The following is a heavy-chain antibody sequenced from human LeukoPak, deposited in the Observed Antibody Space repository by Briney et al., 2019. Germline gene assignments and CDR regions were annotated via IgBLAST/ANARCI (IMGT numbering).Heavy chain of an antibody. V-gene: IGHV4-61*02. Sequence: SQTLSLTCTVSGGSISSGSYYWSWIRQPAGKGLEWIGRIYTSGSTNYNPSLKSRVTISVDTSKNQFSLKLSSVTAADTAVYYCAREPIKLTSGGVIVDDFFDYWGQGTLVTVSS. J-gene: IGHJ4*02. CDR3: AREPIKLTSGGVIVDDFFDY. CDR1: GGSISSGSYY. D-gene: IGHD3-16*02. CDR2: IYTSGST.